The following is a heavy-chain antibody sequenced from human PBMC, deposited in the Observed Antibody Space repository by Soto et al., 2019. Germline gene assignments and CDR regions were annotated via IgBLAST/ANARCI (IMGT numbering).Heavy chain of an antibody. V-gene: IGHV3-73*02. CDR2: SRTKGNNYAT. CDR1: GFTFSGSD. CDR3: TRFPDS. Sequence: EVQLVESGGGLVQPGGSLKLSCAASGFTFSGSDMFWVRQASGKGPEYIGRSRTKGNNYATIYAASVKGRFTISRDDSKNTAYLQMNSLKTEDTAVYYCTRFPDSWGRGTLVTVSS. J-gene: IGHJ5*01.